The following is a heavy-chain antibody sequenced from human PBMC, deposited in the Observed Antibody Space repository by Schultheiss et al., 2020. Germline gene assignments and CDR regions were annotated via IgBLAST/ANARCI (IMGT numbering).Heavy chain of an antibody. V-gene: IGHV3-33*08. D-gene: IGHD4-23*01. J-gene: IGHJ4*02. CDR3: ARELAVHGANSAYFDF. CDR1: GFTFSSYW. Sequence: GGSLRLSCAASGFTFSSYWMSWVRQPPGKGLEWVAVIWFDGSNKYYADSVKGRATISRDDSNNTLSLHMDRLRAEDTAVYYCARELAVHGANSAYFDFWGQGSLVTVSS. CDR2: IWFDGSNK.